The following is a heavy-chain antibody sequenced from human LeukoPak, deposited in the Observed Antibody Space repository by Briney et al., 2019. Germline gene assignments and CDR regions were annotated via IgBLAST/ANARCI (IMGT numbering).Heavy chain of an antibody. CDR3: AKDLVSAAGLFYYGMDV. CDR2: ASYDGSNQ. D-gene: IGHD6-13*01. J-gene: IGHJ6*02. CDR1: GFTFSSYG. Sequence: EGSLRLSCAASGFTFSSYGMHWVRQAPGKGPEWVAAASYDGSNQYYVDSVKGRFTISRDNSQNTLNLQMNSLRAEDTAVYYCAKDLVSAAGLFYYGMDVWGQGTTVTVSS. V-gene: IGHV3-30*18.